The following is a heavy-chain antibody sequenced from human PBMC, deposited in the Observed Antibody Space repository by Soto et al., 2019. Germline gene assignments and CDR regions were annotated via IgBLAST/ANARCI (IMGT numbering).Heavy chain of an antibody. CDR1: GLNFDDFA. CDR2: ITWNSRVL. Sequence: LRLSCVGTGLNFDDFAMHWVRQAPGKGLEWVSGITWNSRVLAYADSVKGRFTISRDKSKNTMYLQMNSLRAEDTAVYYCAKLVGERVVIMFDFWGQGTLVTVSS. V-gene: IGHV3-9*01. CDR3: AKLVGERVVIMFDF. D-gene: IGHD3-16*01. J-gene: IGHJ4*02.